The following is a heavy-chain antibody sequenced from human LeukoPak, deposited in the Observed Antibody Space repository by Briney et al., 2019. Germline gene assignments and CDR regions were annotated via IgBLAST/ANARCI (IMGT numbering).Heavy chain of an antibody. CDR2: IKPDGSEV. D-gene: IGHD2-15*01. V-gene: IGHV3-7*01. CDR1: GFTFSYYW. CDR3: ASSVAVSGRGEFDY. Sequence: GGSLRLSCAASGFTFSYYWLGWVRHSPGKGPEWLAHIKPDGSEVFYGDSVRGRFTISRDNAKNSLYLQMNTLRTEDTAVYYCASSVAVSGRGEFDYWGQGTLVTVSS. J-gene: IGHJ4*02.